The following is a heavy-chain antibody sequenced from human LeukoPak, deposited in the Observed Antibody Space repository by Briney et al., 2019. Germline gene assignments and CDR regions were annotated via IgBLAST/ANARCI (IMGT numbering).Heavy chain of an antibody. CDR1: GGSISGSDW. D-gene: IGHD4-23*01. CDR2: IYHSGST. J-gene: IGHJ4*02. V-gene: IGHV4-4*02. CDR3: ARNGGNSDFDY. Sequence: SETLSLTCAVSGGSISGSDWWSWVRQPPGEGLEWIGEIYHSGSTNYNPSLKSRVTISVDKSKNQFSLKLSSVTAADTAVYYCARNGGNSDFDYWGQGTLVTVSS.